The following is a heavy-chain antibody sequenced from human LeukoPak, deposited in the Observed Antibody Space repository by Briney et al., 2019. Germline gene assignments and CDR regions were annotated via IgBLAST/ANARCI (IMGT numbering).Heavy chain of an antibody. V-gene: IGHV6-1*01. J-gene: IGHJ4*02. Sequence: SQTLSLTCAITGDSVSSNTVTWIWIRQSPSRGLEWLGRIYHRSKWYSEYAVSVQSRITINPDTSKNQFSLQLNSVTPEDTAVYYCGRQNSGKGGIDYWGQGTLVTVSS. CDR3: GRQNSGKGGIDY. CDR2: IYHRSKWYS. D-gene: IGHD1-26*01. CDR1: GDSVSSNTVT.